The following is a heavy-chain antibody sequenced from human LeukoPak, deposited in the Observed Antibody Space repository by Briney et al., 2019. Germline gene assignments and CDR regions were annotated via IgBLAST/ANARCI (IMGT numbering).Heavy chain of an antibody. D-gene: IGHD3-22*01. Sequence: ASAKVSCKASGYTFTGCYMHWVRQAPGQGLEWMGWINPNSGGTNYAQKFQGRVTMTRDTSISTAYMELSRLRSDDTAVYYCARLDYYDSSGQFDYWGQGTLVTVSS. J-gene: IGHJ4*02. CDR3: ARLDYYDSSGQFDY. CDR2: INPNSGGT. V-gene: IGHV1-2*02. CDR1: GYTFTGCY.